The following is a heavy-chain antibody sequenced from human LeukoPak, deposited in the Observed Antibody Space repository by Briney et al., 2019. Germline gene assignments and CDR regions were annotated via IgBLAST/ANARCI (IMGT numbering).Heavy chain of an antibody. Sequence: GGSLSLSCTPSGFTFSNHWVNWVRQAAGKGRVWVSRINTDGSSTTYADSVKGRFTISRDNANNTLYLQMNSLKNEDTAVYYCARDRLWISLDSWGQGTLVTVSS. CDR2: INTDGSST. V-gene: IGHV3-74*03. CDR1: GFTFSNHW. J-gene: IGHJ4*02. CDR3: ARDRLWISLDS. D-gene: IGHD1-1*01.